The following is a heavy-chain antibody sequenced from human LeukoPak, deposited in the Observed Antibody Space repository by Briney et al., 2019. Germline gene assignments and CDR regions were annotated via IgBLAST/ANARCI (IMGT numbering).Heavy chain of an antibody. D-gene: IGHD3-16*01. CDR3: ARVTGWAMDV. CDR1: GGSISSYY. CDR2: IYTSGST. V-gene: IGHV4-4*07. J-gene: IGHJ6*03. Sequence: SETLSLTCTVSGGSISSYYWSWIRQPPGQGLEWIGRIYTSGSTNYNPSLKSRGTMSVDTSTNQSSLKLRPVTAADTAVYYCARVTGWAMDVWGKGTTVTVSS.